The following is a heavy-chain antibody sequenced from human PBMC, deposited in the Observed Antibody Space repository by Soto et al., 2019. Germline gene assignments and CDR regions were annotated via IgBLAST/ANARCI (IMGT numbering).Heavy chain of an antibody. CDR3: ARDSSGWYEYAFDI. V-gene: IGHV1-8*01. D-gene: IGHD6-19*01. Sequence: GASVKVSCKASGYTFTSYDISWVRQATGQGLEWMGWMNPNSGNTGYAQKFQGRVTMTRNTSASTAYMELSSLRSEDTAVYYCARDSSGWYEYAFDIRGQGTMVTVS. CDR1: GYTFTSYD. CDR2: MNPNSGNT. J-gene: IGHJ3*02.